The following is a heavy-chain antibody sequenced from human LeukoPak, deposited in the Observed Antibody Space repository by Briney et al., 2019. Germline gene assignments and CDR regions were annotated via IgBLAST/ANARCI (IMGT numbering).Heavy chain of an antibody. CDR2: ISSSGTTT. J-gene: IGHJ4*02. CDR1: GYSLSVYE. Sequence: PTGGSLRLSCAVSGYSLSVYENHWVRQAPGKGLEWISDISSSGTTTYYADSVKGRFTISRDNARNSLYLQMNSLGAEDTAVYYCTILTVASSFEYGGEGTLVTVSS. D-gene: IGHD6-19*01. V-gene: IGHV3-48*03. CDR3: TILTVASSFEY.